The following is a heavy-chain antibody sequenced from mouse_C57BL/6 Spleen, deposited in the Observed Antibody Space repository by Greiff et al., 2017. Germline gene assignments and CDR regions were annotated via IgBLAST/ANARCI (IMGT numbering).Heavy chain of an antibody. CDR2: ISSGSSTI. Sequence: EVHLVESGGGLVKPGGSLKLSCAASGFTFSDYGMHWVRQAPEKGLEWVAYISSGSSTIYYADTVKGRFTISRDNAKNTLCLQMTSLRSEATAMYYCARRGLLWKGAMDYWGQGTSVTVSS. CDR3: ARRGLLWKGAMDY. D-gene: IGHD2-1*01. J-gene: IGHJ4*01. CDR1: GFTFSDYG. V-gene: IGHV5-17*01.